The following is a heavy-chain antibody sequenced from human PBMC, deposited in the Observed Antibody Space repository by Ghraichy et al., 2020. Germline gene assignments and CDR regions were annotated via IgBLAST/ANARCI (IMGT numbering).Heavy chain of an antibody. CDR3: ARGNYYDSSGYYYPFDY. CDR2: INSDGSST. D-gene: IGHD3-22*01. V-gene: IGHV3-74*01. Sequence: GESLNISCAASGFTFSSYWMHWVRQAPGKGLVWVSRINSDGSSTSYADSVKGRFTISRDNAKNTLYLQMNSLRAEDTAVYYCARGNYYDSSGYYYPFDYWGQGTLVTVSS. CDR1: GFTFSSYW. J-gene: IGHJ4*02.